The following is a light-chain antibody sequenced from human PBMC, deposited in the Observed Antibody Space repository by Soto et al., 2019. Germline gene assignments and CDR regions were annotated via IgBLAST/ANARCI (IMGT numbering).Light chain of an antibody. CDR2: GAS. CDR1: QTIGRN. J-gene: IGKJ1*01. V-gene: IGKV3-15*01. Sequence: TQSPATLSVSPGERATLSCRASQTIGRNLAWYQQKPGQSPRLLVYGASTRATGITARFSGSGSGTDFTLSISSLQSQDFAIYYCQHYYNWPRTFGQGTKVDI. CDR3: QHYYNWPRT.